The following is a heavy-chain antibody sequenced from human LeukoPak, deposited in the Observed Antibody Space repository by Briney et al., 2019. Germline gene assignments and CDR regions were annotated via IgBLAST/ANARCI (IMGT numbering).Heavy chain of an antibody. CDR3: AREMEAGLVDY. V-gene: IGHV3-30*02. D-gene: IGHD3-3*01. J-gene: IGHJ4*02. Sequence: SGGSLRLSCVTSGFTFNNYGMHWVRQAPGKGLEWVAFIRYDGSNKYSADSVRGRFTISRDNSKNTLFLQMNSLRAEDTAVYYCAREMEAGLVDYWGQGTLVTVSS. CDR2: IRYDGSNK. CDR1: GFTFNNYG.